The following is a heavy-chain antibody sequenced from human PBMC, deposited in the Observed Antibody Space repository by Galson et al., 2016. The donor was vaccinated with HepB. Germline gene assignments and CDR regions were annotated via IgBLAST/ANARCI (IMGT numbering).Heavy chain of an antibody. Sequence: QSGAEVKKPGESLKISCKGSGYSFTDYWIGWVRQMPGKGLEWMGMIYPDDSETRYSPSLQGQVTMSADKSISTAYLQWSSLKASDTAMYYCARREANGYALWGQGTLVTVSS. CDR2: IYPDDSET. J-gene: IGHJ4*02. CDR1: GYSFTDYW. CDR3: ARREANGYAL. V-gene: IGHV5-51*03. D-gene: IGHD2-8*01.